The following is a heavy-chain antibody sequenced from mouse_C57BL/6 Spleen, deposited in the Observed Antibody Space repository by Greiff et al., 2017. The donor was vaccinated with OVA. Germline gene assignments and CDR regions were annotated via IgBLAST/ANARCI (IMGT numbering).Heavy chain of an antibody. J-gene: IGHJ4*01. Sequence: VKLVESGAELVRPGTSVKVSCKASGYAFTNYLIEWVKQRPGQGLEWIGVINPGSGGTNYNEKFKGKVTLTADKSSSTAYMQLSSLTSEDSAVYFCARGGTYDGYYEDAMDYWGQGTSVTVSS. D-gene: IGHD2-3*01. CDR3: ARGGTYDGYYEDAMDY. CDR2: INPGSGGT. CDR1: GYAFTNYL. V-gene: IGHV1-54*01.